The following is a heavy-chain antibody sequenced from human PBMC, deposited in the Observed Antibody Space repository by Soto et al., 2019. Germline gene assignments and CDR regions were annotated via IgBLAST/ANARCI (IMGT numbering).Heavy chain of an antibody. J-gene: IGHJ4*02. D-gene: IGHD3-16*01. CDR1: GYAFTNYY. CDR2: IHYSGATP. Sequence: ASVKVSCKASGYAFTNYYMHWVRQAPGQGLEWMGVIHYSGATPTYAQKFQGRVTMAGDTSTSTVYVELSSLTSEDTAVYYCARGGQDVATIGGFDYWGQGTMVTVSS. CDR3: ARGGQDVATIGGFDY. V-gene: IGHV1-46*01.